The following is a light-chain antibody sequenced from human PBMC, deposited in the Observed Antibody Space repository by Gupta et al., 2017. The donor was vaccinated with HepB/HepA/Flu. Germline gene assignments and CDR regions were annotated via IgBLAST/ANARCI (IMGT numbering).Light chain of an antibody. CDR2: AAS. Sequence: DIQMNQSPSSLSASVGDRVTIPCRASQSISSYLNWYQQKPGKAPKLLIYAASSLQSGVPSRFSGSGSGTDFTLTISSLQPEDFATYYCQQSYRSPPYTFGQGTKLEIK. V-gene: IGKV1-39*01. CDR3: QQSYRSPPYT. J-gene: IGKJ2*01. CDR1: QSISSY.